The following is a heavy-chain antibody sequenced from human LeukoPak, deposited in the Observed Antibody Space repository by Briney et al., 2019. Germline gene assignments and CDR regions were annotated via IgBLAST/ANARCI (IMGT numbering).Heavy chain of an antibody. CDR1: GFTFSSYV. V-gene: IGHV3-23*01. CDR2: ISGSGGST. Sequence: GSLRLSCAASGFTFSSYVMSWVRQAPGKGLEWVSAISGSGGSTYYADSVKGRFTISRDNSKNTLYLQMNSLRAEDTAVYYCARADYYDSSGPWDWGQGTLVTVSS. CDR3: ARADYYDSSGPWD. D-gene: IGHD3-22*01. J-gene: IGHJ4*02.